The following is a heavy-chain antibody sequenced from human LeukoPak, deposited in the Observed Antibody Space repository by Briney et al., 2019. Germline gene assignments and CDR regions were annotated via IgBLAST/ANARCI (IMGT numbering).Heavy chain of an antibody. CDR3: AKEPYGDYGDYEAFDI. CDR1: GFPFSSYA. V-gene: IGHV3-23*01. D-gene: IGHD4-17*01. J-gene: IGHJ3*02. Sequence: GGSLTLSCAASGFPFSSYAMSWVRLAPGKGLEWDSAISGSGGSTYYADCVKGRFTLSRDNSKNTLYLQMSSLRAEDTAVYYCAKEPYGDYGDYEAFDIWGQGTMVTVSS. CDR2: ISGSGGST.